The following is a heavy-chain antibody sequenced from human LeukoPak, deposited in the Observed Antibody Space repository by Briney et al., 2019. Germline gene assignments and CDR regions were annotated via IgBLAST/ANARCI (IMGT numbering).Heavy chain of an antibody. CDR1: GFTFSSYA. V-gene: IGHV3-23*01. D-gene: IGHD3-22*01. Sequence: GGSLRLSCAASGFTFSSYAMSWVRQAPGKGLEWVSSFSGSGTGTYYADSVTGRFTISRDNSKNTLYLQLNSLRAEDTAVYYCAKEGNYYDTSGYYLYWGQGTLVTVSS. J-gene: IGHJ4*02. CDR2: FSGSGTGT. CDR3: AKEGNYYDTSGYYLY.